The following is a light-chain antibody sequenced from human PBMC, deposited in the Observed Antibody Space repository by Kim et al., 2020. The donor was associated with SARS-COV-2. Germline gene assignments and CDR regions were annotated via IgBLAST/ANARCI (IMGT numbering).Light chain of an antibody. CDR2: YDT. Sequence: SYELTQPPSVSEAPGKTATITCGGDDIGTKSVHWYQQKPGQAPVLVIYYDTDRPSGIPERFSASNSGNTATLTVSGVEAGDEADYYCQVWDSGSDQWVFG. J-gene: IGLJ3*02. V-gene: IGLV3-21*04. CDR1: DIGTKS. CDR3: QVWDSGSDQWV.